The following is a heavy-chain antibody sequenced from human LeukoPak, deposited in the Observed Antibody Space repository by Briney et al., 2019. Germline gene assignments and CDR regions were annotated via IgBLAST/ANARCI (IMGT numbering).Heavy chain of an antibody. Sequence: GGSLRLSCEASGFTFSSYGMHWVRRAPGKGLEWMTVISHDGSNKYYVDSVKGRFTISRDNSKNTVYLQMGSLSTEDTAVYYCARDTNREQDIWGQGTTVTVSS. D-gene: IGHD3-3*01. J-gene: IGHJ6*02. V-gene: IGHV3-30*03. CDR2: ISHDGSNK. CDR1: GFTFSSYG. CDR3: ARDTNREQDI.